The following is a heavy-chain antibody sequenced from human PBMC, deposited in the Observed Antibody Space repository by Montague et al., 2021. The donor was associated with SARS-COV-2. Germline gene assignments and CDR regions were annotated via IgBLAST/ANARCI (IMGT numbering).Heavy chain of an antibody. CDR1: GLTFSDTY. V-gene: IGHV3-11*01. Sequence: SLRLSWAASGLTFSDTYMSWIRQAPGKGLEWISYISNNAESISYADSVKGRFTISRDNAKNSLFLQMNSLRDEDTAVYYCARARGRGPAGYFDYWGQGTLVTVSS. CDR3: ARARGRGPAGYFDY. J-gene: IGHJ4*02. D-gene: IGHD3-16*01. CDR2: ISNNAESI.